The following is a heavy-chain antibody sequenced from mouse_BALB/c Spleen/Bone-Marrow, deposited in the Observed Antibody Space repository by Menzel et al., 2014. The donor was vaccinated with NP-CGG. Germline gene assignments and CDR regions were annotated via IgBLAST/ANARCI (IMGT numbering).Heavy chain of an antibody. D-gene: IGHD2-4*01. CDR1: GFNIXDTY. Sequence: EVKLMESGAELVKPGASVKLSCTASGFNIXDTYMHWVKQRPEQGLEWIGRIDPANGNTKYDPKFQGKATITADTSSNTAYLQLSSLTSEDTAVYYCAKYGGLRYAMDYWDQGTSVTVSS. CDR3: AKYGGLRYAMDY. J-gene: IGHJ4*01. CDR2: IDPANGNT. V-gene: IGHV14-3*02.